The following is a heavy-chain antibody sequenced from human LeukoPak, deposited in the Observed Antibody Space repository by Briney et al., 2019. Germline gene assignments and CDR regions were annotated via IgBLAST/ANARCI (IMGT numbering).Heavy chain of an antibody. CDR2: IKQDGTEK. CDR3: ARNVGGSYCYYFDY. Sequence: GGSLRLSCAASGFAFSSYWMSWVRQAPGKGLEWVASIKQDGTEKYYVDSVEGRFTISRDNAKNSLYLQMNSLRAEDTAVYHCARNVGGSYCYYFDYWGQGNLVTVSS. CDR1: GFAFSSYW. J-gene: IGHJ4*02. V-gene: IGHV3-7*04. D-gene: IGHD1-26*01.